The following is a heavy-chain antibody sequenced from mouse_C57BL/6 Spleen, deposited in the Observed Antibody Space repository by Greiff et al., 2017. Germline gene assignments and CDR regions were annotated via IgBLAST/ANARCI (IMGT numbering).Heavy chain of an antibody. Sequence: VQLQQSGPELVKPGASVKISCKASGYTFTDYYMNWVKQSHGKSLEWIGDINPNNGGTSYNQKFKGKATLTVDKSSSTAYMELRSLTSEDSAVYYCARFDPVWGTGTTVTVSS. V-gene: IGHV1-26*01. J-gene: IGHJ1*03. CDR1: GYTFTDYY. CDR2: INPNNGGT. CDR3: ARFDPV.